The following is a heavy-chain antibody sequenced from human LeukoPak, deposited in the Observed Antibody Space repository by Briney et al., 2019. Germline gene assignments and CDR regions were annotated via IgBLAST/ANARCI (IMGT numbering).Heavy chain of an antibody. V-gene: IGHV3-20*04. D-gene: IGHD2-2*01. J-gene: IGHJ6*03. Sequence: GGSLRLSCAASGFTVSSYYMSWVRQAPGKGLEWVSGINWNGGSTGYADSVKGRFTISRDNAKNSLYLQMNSLRAEDTALYYCARDRLGYCSSTSCYAGIPYYMDVWGKGTTVTVSS. CDR1: GFTVSSYY. CDR3: ARDRLGYCSSTSCYAGIPYYMDV. CDR2: INWNGGST.